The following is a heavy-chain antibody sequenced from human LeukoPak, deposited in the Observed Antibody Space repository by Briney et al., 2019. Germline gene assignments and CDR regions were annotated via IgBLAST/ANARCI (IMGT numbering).Heavy chain of an antibody. CDR3: ARDLSSSIAAEIDY. V-gene: IGHV3-30*01. CDR1: GFTFSSYA. Sequence: PGRSLRLSCAASGFTFSSYAMHWVRQAPGKGLEWVAVISYDGSNKYYADSVKGRFTISRDNSKNTLYLQMNSLRAEDTAVYYCARDLSSSIAAEIDYWGQGTLVTVSS. D-gene: IGHD6-13*01. J-gene: IGHJ4*02. CDR2: ISYDGSNK.